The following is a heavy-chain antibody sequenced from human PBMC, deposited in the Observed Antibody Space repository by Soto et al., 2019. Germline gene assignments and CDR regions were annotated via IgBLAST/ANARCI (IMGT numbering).Heavy chain of an antibody. CDR2: IIPIFGTA. CDR1: GGTFSSYA. V-gene: IGHV1-69*01. Sequence: QVQLVQSGAEVKKPGSSVKVSCKASGGTFSSYAISWVRQAPGQGLEWMGGIIPIFGTASYAQKLQGRVTTTADESTSTAYMELGSLRSEDTAVYYCAGGDVVVTAAIWEYYYYYGMDVWGQGTKVTVSS. D-gene: IGHD2-2*01. J-gene: IGHJ6*02. CDR3: AGGDVVVTAAIWEYYYYYGMDV.